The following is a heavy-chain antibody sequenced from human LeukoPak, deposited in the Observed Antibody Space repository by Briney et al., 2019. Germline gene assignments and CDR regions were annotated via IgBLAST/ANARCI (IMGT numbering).Heavy chain of an antibody. V-gene: IGHV1-2*02. D-gene: IGHD6-19*01. CDR1: GYTFTGYY. CDR3: ARDRSGWYNWFDP. CDR2: INPNSGGT. J-gene: IGHJ5*02. Sequence: ASVKASCKASGYTFTGYYMHWVRQAPGQGLEWMGWINPNSGGTNYAQKFQGRVTMTRDTSISTAYMELSRLRSDDTAVYYCARDRSGWYNWFDPWGQGTLVTVSS.